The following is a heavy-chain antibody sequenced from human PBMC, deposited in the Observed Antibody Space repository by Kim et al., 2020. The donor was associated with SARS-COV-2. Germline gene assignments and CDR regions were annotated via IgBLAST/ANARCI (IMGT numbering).Heavy chain of an antibody. D-gene: IGHD6-6*01. Sequence: ADSGKGRFTISRDNSKNTLYLQMNSLRAEDTAVYYCAKDQEYSSSPRFDYWGQGTLVTVSS. V-gene: IGHV3-23*01. J-gene: IGHJ4*02. CDR3: AKDQEYSSSPRFDY.